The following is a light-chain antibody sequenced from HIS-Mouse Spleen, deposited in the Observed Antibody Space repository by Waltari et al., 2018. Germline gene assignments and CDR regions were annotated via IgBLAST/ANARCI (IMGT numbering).Light chain of an antibody. Sequence: QSALTQPASVSGSPGQSITISCTGTSSDVGGYNYVSWYQQHPGKAPKLMIYEVSNRPSGVSNRFSGSKSGNTAPLTISGLQAEDEADYYCSSYTSSSPWVFGGGTKLTVL. J-gene: IGLJ3*02. CDR3: SSYTSSSPWV. CDR1: SSDVGGYNY. V-gene: IGLV2-14*01. CDR2: EVS.